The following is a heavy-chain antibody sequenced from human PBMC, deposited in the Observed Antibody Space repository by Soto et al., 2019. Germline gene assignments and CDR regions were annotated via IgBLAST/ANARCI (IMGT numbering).Heavy chain of an antibody. V-gene: IGHV4-59*12. J-gene: IGHJ4*02. CDR1: VESLGDTY. D-gene: IGHD3-22*01. CDR2: VHYVGTT. CDR3: TRLNYYDTSGYPYFFDY. Sequence: QVQLPESGPGLVKPWRTRSLPCVFPVESLGDTYWGGFRQPQGKGLEWIGYVHYVGTTKYNPSQKSRVTISVDASKKQFSLNLRSVTAADTAVYYCTRLNYYDTSGYPYFFDYWGQGVPVAVSS.